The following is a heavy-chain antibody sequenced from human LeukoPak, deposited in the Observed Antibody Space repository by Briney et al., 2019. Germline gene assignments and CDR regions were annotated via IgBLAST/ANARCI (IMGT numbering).Heavy chain of an antibody. CDR2: INSDGSST. CDR1: GFTFSSYW. D-gene: IGHD5-12*01. Sequence: PGGSLRLSCAASGFTFSSYWMHSVRQAPGKGLVWVSRINSDGSSTSYADSVKGRFTISRDNAKNTLYLQMNSLRAEDTAVYYCARYSGYAQDFDYWGQGTLVTVSS. CDR3: ARYSGYAQDFDY. V-gene: IGHV3-74*01. J-gene: IGHJ4*02.